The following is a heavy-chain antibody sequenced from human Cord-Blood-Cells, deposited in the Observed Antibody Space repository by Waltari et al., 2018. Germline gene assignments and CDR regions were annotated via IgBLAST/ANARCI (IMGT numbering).Heavy chain of an antibody. CDR3: ARVGSSSWYGGWFDP. CDR2: IYHSGST. J-gene: IGHJ5*02. V-gene: IGHV4-4*02. CDR1: AGSISSRNW. D-gene: IGHD6-13*01. Sequence: QVQLQESGPGLVKPSGTLSLTCAVSAGSISSRNWWRWVRQPPGQGLEWIGDIYHSGSTNYNPALKSRVTISVDKSKNQFSLKLSSVTAADTAVYYCARVGSSSWYGGWFDPWGQGTLVTVSS.